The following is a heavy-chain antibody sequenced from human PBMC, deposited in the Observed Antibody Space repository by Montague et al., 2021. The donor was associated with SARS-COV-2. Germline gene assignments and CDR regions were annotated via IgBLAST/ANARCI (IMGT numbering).Heavy chain of an antibody. CDR1: GDSVSSNSAT. CDR3: VRGIEAAGPYDY. V-gene: IGHV6-1*01. Sequence: CVISGDSVSSNSATWNWIRQSPSRGLEWLGRTYYRSMWKSDYARSVKSRIAINPDTSKNQFSLQLSSVTPEDTALYYCVRGIEAAGPYDYWGQGTLVTVSS. CDR2: TYYRSMWKS. J-gene: IGHJ4*02. D-gene: IGHD6-13*01.